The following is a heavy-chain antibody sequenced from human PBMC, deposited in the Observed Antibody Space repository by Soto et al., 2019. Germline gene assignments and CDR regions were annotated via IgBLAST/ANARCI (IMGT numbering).Heavy chain of an antibody. D-gene: IGHD3-3*01. J-gene: IGHJ4*02. CDR3: ARDCYDFWSGYYKGTYYFDY. CDR2: IIPILGIA. V-gene: IGHV1-69*04. Sequence: ASVKVSCKASGGTFSSYTISWVRQAPGQGLECMGRIIPILGIANYAQKFQGRVTITADKSTSTAYMELSSLRSEDTAVYYCARDCYDFWSGYYKGTYYFDYWGQGTLVTVDS. CDR1: GGTFSSYT.